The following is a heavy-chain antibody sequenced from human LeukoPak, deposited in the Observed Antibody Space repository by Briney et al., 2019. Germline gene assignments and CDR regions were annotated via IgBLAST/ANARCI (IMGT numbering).Heavy chain of an antibody. D-gene: IGHD2-15*01. J-gene: IGHJ4*02. CDR2: INHSGST. CDR1: GGSFSGYY. Sequence: SETLSLTCAVYGGSFSGYYWSWIRQPPGKGLEWIGEINHSGSTNYNPSLKSRVTISVDTSKNQFSLKLSSVTAADTAVYYCARGFWGLSSSFDYWGQGTLVTVSS. V-gene: IGHV4-34*01. CDR3: ARGFWGLSSSFDY.